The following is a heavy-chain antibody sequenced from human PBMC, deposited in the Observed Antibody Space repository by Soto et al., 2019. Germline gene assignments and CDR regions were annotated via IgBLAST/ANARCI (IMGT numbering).Heavy chain of an antibody. CDR1: GGSISSGGYS. V-gene: IGHV4-61*08. CDR2: IYHSGST. CDR3: ARQLIT. J-gene: IGHJ4*02. Sequence: SETLSLTCAVSGGSISSGGYSWSWIRQPPGKGLEWIGYIYHSGSTNYNPSLKSRVTISVDTSKNQFSLKLSSVTAADTAVYYCARQLITWGQGTLVTVSS. D-gene: IGHD1-1*01.